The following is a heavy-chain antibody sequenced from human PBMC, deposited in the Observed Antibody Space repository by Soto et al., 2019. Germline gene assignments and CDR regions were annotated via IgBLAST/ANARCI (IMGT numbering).Heavy chain of an antibody. D-gene: IGHD2-15*01. J-gene: IGHJ6*02. V-gene: IGHV4-30-4*01. CDR1: GGSISSGDYY. CDR2: IYYSGST. Sequence: ASETLSLTCTVSGGSISSGDYYWSWIRQPPGKGLEWIGYIYYSGSTYYNPSLKSRVTISVDTSKNQFSLKLSSVTAADTAVYYCARDLGYCSGGSCYGNYYYYGMDVWGQGTTVTVSS. CDR3: ARDLGYCSGGSCYGNYYYYGMDV.